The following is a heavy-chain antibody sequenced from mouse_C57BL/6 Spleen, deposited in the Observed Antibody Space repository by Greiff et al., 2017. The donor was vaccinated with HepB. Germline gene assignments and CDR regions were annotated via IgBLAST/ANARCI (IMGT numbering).Heavy chain of an antibody. CDR2: IYPGSGNT. J-gene: IGHJ2*01. V-gene: IGHV1-76*01. Sequence: VQLVESGAELVRPGASVKLSCKASGYNFTDYYIKWVKQRPGQGLEWIARIYPGSGNTYYNAKFKGKATLTAEKSSSTAYMQLSSLTSEDSAVYVCARSRSFFDYWGQGTTLTVSS. D-gene: IGHD1-1*01. CDR3: ARSRSFFDY. CDR1: GYNFTDYY.